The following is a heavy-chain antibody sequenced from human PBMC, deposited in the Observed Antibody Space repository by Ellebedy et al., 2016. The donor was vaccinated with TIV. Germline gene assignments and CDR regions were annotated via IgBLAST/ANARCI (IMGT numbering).Heavy chain of an antibody. CDR2: ISGYSGNP. CDR3: ARGSGPNWLDP. V-gene: IGHV1-18*04. J-gene: IGHJ5*01. Sequence: AASVKVSCKASGFTFTRYGINWVRQAPGQGLEWMGWISGYSGNPDYAQKFQGRVTMTTDTGTNTGYMELTSLTSDDTAVYYCARGSGPNWLDPWGQGTLVTVSS. D-gene: IGHD6-19*01. CDR1: GFTFTRYG.